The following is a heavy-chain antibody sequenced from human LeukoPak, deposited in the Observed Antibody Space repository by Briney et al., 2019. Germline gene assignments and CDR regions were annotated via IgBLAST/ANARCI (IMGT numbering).Heavy chain of an antibody. Sequence: ASVKVSCKASGYTFTSYGISWVRQAPGQGLEWMGWISAYNGNTNYAQKLQGRVTMTTDTSTSTAYMELRSLRSDDTAVYYCARPQRDLLWFGEFLYYFDYWGQGTLVTVSA. CDR2: ISAYNGNT. CDR3: ARPQRDLLWFGEFLYYFDY. CDR1: GYTFTSYG. V-gene: IGHV1-18*01. D-gene: IGHD3-10*01. J-gene: IGHJ4*02.